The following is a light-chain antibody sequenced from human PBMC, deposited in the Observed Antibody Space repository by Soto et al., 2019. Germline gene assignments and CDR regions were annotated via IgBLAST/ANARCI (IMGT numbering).Light chain of an antibody. J-gene: IGKJ2*01. CDR3: QHSSAVPYT. Sequence: DVQMTPSPSSLFASIGDRVTLTCRSSRDISQYLNWYQQRPGKAPTVLIYAASVLQDGVPSRFSGAGSGTAFSLTIRSLQREDSATYFCQHSSAVPYTFGRGNKL. CDR1: RDISQY. V-gene: IGKV1-39*01. CDR2: AAS.